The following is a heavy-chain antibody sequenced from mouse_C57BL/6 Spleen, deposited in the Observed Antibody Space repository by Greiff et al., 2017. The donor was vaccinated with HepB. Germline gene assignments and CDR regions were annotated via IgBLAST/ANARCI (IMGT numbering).Heavy chain of an antibody. CDR1: GYTFTDYE. J-gene: IGHJ2*01. V-gene: IGHV1-15*01. CDR3: TRFYYGSGDY. CDR2: IDPETGGT. D-gene: IGHD1-1*01. Sequence: VQVVESGAELVRPGASVTLSCKASGYTFTDYEMHWVKQTPVHGLEWIGAIDPETGGTAYNQKFKGKAILTADKSSSTAYMELRSLTSEDSAVYYCTRFYYGSGDYWGQGTTLTVSS.